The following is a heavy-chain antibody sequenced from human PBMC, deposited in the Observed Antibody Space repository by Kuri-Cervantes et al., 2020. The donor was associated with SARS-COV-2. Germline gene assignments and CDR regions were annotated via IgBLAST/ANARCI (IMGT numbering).Heavy chain of an antibody. CDR3: ARHSYGEPRWTAFDI. Sequence: SETLSLTCAVYGGSFSGYYWSWIRQPPGRGLEWIGYIHYSGSTNYNPSLRSRVTISVDTSKNQFSLKLSSVTAADTAVYYCARHSYGEPRWTAFDIWGQGTMVTVSS. CDR2: IHYSGST. D-gene: IGHD4-17*01. J-gene: IGHJ3*02. V-gene: IGHV4-59*08. CDR1: GGSFSGYY.